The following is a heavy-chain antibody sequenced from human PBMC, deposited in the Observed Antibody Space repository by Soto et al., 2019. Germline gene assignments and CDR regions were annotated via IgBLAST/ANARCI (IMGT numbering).Heavy chain of an antibody. D-gene: IGHD5-12*01. V-gene: IGHV1-3*01. Sequence: ASVKVSCKASGYTFTSCAMHWVRQAPGQRLEWMGWINAGNGNTKYSQKFQGRVTITRDTSASTAYMELSSLRSEDTAVYYCARDLRFAYYYGMDVWGQGTTVTVSS. CDR2: INAGNGNT. CDR1: GYTFTSCA. CDR3: ARDLRFAYYYGMDV. J-gene: IGHJ6*02.